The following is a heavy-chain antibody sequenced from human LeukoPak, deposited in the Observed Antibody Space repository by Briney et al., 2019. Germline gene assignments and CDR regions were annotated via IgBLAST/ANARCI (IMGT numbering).Heavy chain of an antibody. D-gene: IGHD3-9*01. CDR1: GGSISSSSYY. Sequence: SETLSLTCTVSGGSISSSSYYWGWIRQPPGKGLEWIGSTYYSGSTYYNPSLKSRVTISVDTSKNQFSLKLSSVTAADTAVYYCARQIPSYDILTGYYNNAFDIWGQGTMVTVSS. V-gene: IGHV4-39*01. J-gene: IGHJ3*02. CDR3: ARQIPSYDILTGYYNNAFDI. CDR2: TYYSGST.